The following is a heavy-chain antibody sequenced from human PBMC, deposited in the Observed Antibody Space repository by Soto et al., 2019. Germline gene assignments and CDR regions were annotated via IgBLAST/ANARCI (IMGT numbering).Heavy chain of an antibody. Sequence: SEALSVSCSFSVGSITITIDDWGWIRQSPGKGLEWIGNIYYDGSTFYNPSLKSRVTISVDTSKRQFSLRVSSVTAADTAVYYCARRGSASWRNWFDSWGQGTLVTVSS. CDR1: VGSITITIDD. CDR2: IYYDGST. J-gene: IGHJ5*01. V-gene: IGHV4-39*01. CDR3: ARRGSASWRNWFDS. D-gene: IGHD2-2*01.